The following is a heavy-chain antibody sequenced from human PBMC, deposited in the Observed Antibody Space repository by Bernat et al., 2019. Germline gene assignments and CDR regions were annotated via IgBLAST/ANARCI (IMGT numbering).Heavy chain of an antibody. J-gene: IGHJ4*02. CDR3: ASSLMGNLPPQPPFFDY. CDR1: GDSVSSNSAA. D-gene: IGHD2/OR15-2a*01. Sequence: QVQLQQSGPGLVKPSQTLSLTCAISGDSVSSNSAAWNWIRQSPSRGLEWLGRTYYRSKWYNDYAVSVKSRITLNPASSKNQFSLQLNSVTPEDTAVYYCASSLMGNLPPQPPFFDYWGQGTLVTVSS. CDR2: TYYRSKWYN. V-gene: IGHV6-1*01.